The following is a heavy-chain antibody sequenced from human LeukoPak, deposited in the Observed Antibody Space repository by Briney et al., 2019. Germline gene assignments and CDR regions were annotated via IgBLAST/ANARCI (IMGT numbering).Heavy chain of an antibody. Sequence: GASVKVSCMASGYTFTGYYMHWVRDAPGQGLEWMAWINPNSGGTYYAQNFHDRITMTRDTSISTAYMELSRLRSDDTAIYYCARANALYCSSTSCLFDYWGQGTLVTVSS. CDR1: GYTFTGYY. J-gene: IGHJ4*02. V-gene: IGHV1-2*02. D-gene: IGHD2-2*01. CDR3: ARANALYCSSTSCLFDY. CDR2: INPNSGGT.